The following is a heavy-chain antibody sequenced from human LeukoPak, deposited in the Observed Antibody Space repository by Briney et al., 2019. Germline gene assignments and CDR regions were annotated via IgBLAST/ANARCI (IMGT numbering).Heavy chain of an antibody. Sequence: PGGSLRLSCAASGFTFNTHIMNWVRQAPGKGLEWVSSISFSGNYIYYADSRKGRITISRDNAKNSLYLQMNTLRAEDTAVYYCARDKGDYYYYYMDVWGKGTTVTVSS. CDR2: ISFSGNYI. D-gene: IGHD3-10*01. CDR1: GFTFNTHI. CDR3: ARDKGDYYYYYMDV. V-gene: IGHV3-21*01. J-gene: IGHJ6*03.